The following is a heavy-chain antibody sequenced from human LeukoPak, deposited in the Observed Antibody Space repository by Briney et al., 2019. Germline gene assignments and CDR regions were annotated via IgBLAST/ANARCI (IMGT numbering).Heavy chain of an antibody. V-gene: IGHV3-23*01. J-gene: IGHJ5*01. CDR2: TLGSGTST. D-gene: IGHD2-8*01. Sequence: GGSLRLSCAASGFTFTDYVINWVRQPPGKGLEWVSATLGSGTSTYYADSVKGRVTISRDSSTNTVHLQMNSLKAEDTALYYCARARGCCLGSSCFDSWGQGVLVTVSS. CDR3: ARARGCCLGSSCFDS. CDR1: GFTFTDYV.